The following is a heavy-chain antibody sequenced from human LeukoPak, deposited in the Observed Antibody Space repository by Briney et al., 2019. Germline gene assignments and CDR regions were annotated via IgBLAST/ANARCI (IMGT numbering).Heavy chain of an antibody. V-gene: IGHV3-9*01. CDR3: ARLDRCSSASCSTLQYFQH. CDR1: GFTFDDYA. Sequence: GRSLRLSCAASGFTFDDYAMYWVRQPPGKGLEWVSGISWNSGSIGYADSVKGRFTISRDNAKNSLYLQMNSLRAEDTALYYCARLDRCSSASCSTLQYFQHWGQGTLVTVSS. D-gene: IGHD2-2*01. J-gene: IGHJ1*01. CDR2: ISWNSGSI.